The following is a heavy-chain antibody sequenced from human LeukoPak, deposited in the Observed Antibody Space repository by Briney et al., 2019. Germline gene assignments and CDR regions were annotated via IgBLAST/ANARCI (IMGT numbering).Heavy chain of an antibody. CDR3: ARSYSSGTYPFDY. J-gene: IGHJ4*02. D-gene: IGHD6-19*01. CDR1: GYTFTSYA. V-gene: IGHV1-69*05. Sequence: SVKVSCKASGYTFTSYAISWVRQAPGQGLEWMGRIIPIFGTANYAQKFQGRVTITTDESTSTAYMELSSLRSEDTAVYYCARSYSSGTYPFDYWGQGTLVTVSS. CDR2: IIPIFGTA.